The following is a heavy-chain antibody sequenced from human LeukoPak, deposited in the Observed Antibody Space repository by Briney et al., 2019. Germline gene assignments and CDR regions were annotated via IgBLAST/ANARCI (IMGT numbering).Heavy chain of an antibody. J-gene: IGHJ4*02. CDR1: GFTFSSSW. CDR2: IQPDGSEK. CDR3: ARDNYGDYQY. V-gene: IGHV3-7*05. Sequence: GGSLILSCAASGFTFSSSWMSWVRQAPGKGLEWVATIQPDGSEKYYVDFVKGRFTISRDNAENSLYLQMNSLRAEDTAVYYCARDNYGDYQYWGQGTLITVSS. D-gene: IGHD4-17*01.